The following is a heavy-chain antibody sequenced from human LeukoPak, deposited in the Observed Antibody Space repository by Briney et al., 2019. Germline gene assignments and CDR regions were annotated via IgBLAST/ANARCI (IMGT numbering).Heavy chain of an antibody. CDR2: IHYSGST. J-gene: IGHJ6*02. Sequence: PSETLSLTCTISGGSISSNSYYWGWIRQPTGKGLEWIAYIHYSGSTNYNPSLKSRVTISVDTSKNQFSLKVSSVTAADTAVYYCARQLGYGMDVWGQGTTVTVSS. CDR3: ARQLGYGMDV. CDR1: GGSISSNSYY. V-gene: IGHV4-61*05. D-gene: IGHD3-16*01.